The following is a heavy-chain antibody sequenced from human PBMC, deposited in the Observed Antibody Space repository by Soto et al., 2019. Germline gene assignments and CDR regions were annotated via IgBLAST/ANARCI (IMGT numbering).Heavy chain of an antibody. J-gene: IGHJ4*02. CDR2: ISYDGSNK. D-gene: IGHD6-19*01. Sequence: PGGSLRLSCAASGFTFSSYAMHWVRQAPGKGLEWVAVISYDGSNKYYADSVKGRFTISRDNSKNTLYLQMNSLRAEDTAVYYCARDAIAVAGYFDYWGQGTLVTVSS. CDR1: GFTFSSYA. V-gene: IGHV3-30-3*01. CDR3: ARDAIAVAGYFDY.